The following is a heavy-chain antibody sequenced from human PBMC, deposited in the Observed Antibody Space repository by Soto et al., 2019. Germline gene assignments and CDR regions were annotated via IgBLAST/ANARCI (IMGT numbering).Heavy chain of an antibody. J-gene: IGHJ4*01. V-gene: IGHV4-30-4*01. Sequence: PSENLSLTCNVSEGYISTGFYFWSWVRQSPGKGLEWIGHIYSSGTTYYNPSLKSRVTISVDASKNQFSLKLTSVTAADTAVYYCASRKQQVALVEYCGHGNLVT. CDR3: ASRKQQVALVEY. CDR1: EGYISTGFYF. D-gene: IGHD6-13*01. CDR2: IYSSGTT.